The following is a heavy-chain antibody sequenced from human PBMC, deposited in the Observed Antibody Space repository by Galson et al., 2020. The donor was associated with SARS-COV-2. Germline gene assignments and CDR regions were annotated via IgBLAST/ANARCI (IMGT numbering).Heavy chain of an antibody. J-gene: IGHJ5*02. D-gene: IGHD3-3*01. CDR2: MNGDGSDT. Sequence: LSLTCGASGFTFRSYWMHWVRQVPGKGLVWVARMNGDGSDTNYAESVKGRFTISRDNAKNTLYLEMNSLRAEDTAVYYCARELVTGAFLEWYYWLDPWGQGTLVTVSS. CDR1: GFTFRSYW. CDR3: ARELVTGAFLEWYYWLDP. V-gene: IGHV3-74*01.